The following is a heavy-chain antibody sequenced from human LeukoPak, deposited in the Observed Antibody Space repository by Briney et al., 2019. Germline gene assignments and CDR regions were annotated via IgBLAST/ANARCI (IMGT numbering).Heavy chain of an antibody. CDR1: GYTFTSYY. CDR2: INPSGGST. CDR3: AREGAVAGERPFDY. D-gene: IGHD6-19*01. Sequence: GASVKVSCKASGYTFTSYYMHWVRQAPGQGLEWMGIINPSGGSTSYAQKLQGRVAMTTDTSTSTAYMELRSLRSDDTAVYYCAREGAVAGERPFDYWGQGTLVTVSS. J-gene: IGHJ4*02. V-gene: IGHV1-46*01.